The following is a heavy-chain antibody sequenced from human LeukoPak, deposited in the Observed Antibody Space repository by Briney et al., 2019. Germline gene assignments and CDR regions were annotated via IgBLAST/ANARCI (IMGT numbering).Heavy chain of an antibody. CDR3: TRHEARTRYYYYGMDV. D-gene: IGHD1-1*01. CDR1: GYNSPNYW. CDR2: MYPGDSDA. V-gene: IGHV5-51*01. J-gene: IGHJ6*02. Sequence: GESLKISCKGSGYNSPNYWIGWVRQMPGKGLEWVGIMYPGDSDATYNPSLEGQVTISADKSISTAYLQWNSLTASDTAMYYCTRHEARTRYYYYGMDVWGQGTAVTVSS.